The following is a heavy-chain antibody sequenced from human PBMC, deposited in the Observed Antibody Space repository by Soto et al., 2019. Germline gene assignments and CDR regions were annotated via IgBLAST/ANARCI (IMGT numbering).Heavy chain of an antibody. CDR2: IWYDGSNK. Sequence: GGSLRLSCAASGFTFSSYGMHWVRQAPGKGLEWVAVIWYDGSNKYYADSVKGRFTISRDNSKNTLYLQMNSLRAEDTAVYYCAMTYDLSEYYYYGMDVWGQGTTVTVSS. V-gene: IGHV3-33*01. D-gene: IGHD3-3*01. CDR1: GFTFSSYG. J-gene: IGHJ6*02. CDR3: AMTYDLSEYYYYGMDV.